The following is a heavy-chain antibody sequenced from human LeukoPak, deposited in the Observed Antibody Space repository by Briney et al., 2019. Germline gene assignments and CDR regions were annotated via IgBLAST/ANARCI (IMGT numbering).Heavy chain of an antibody. V-gene: IGHV4-39*01. J-gene: IGHJ4*02. D-gene: IGHD6-13*01. CDR3: ARPGIAATGAFDC. Sequence: PSETLSLTCTVSGGSVRSSGYYWGWIRQPPGKGLEWIGSIYYSASTYYTPSLKSRVSISVDTSQKQFSLTLPSVTAADTAVYFCARPGIAATGAFDCWGQGTLVTVSS. CDR2: IYYSAST. CDR1: GGSVRSSGYY.